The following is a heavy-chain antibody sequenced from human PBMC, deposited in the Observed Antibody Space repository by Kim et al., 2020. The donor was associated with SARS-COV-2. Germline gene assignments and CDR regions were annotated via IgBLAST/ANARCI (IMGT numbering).Heavy chain of an antibody. J-gene: IGHJ6*03. Sequence: SGPTLVKPTETLTLTCNVSGFSLNNPKMGVTWIRQPPGKALEWLAHIFSNDARSYTPSLKTRLTISKDTSKSQVVLTMTNVGPVDTGTYFCARMKHDHANIVAHYYYFTDVWGKGTTVTVSS. CDR2: IFSNDAR. V-gene: IGHV2-26*01. D-gene: IGHD2-21*01. CDR3: ARMKHDHANIVAHYYYFTDV. CDR1: GFSLNNPKMG.